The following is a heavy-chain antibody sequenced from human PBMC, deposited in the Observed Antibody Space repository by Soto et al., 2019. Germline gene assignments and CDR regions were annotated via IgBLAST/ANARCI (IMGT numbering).Heavy chain of an antibody. V-gene: IGHV3-66*01. CDR3: AREHRYCRGGSCSITGDAYDI. D-gene: IGHD2-15*01. CDR1: GFIVSDTY. CDR2: ISNRGDT. J-gene: IGHJ3*02. Sequence: EVQLVESGGGLVQPGGSLRLSCTASGFIVSDTYVNWVRQAPGKGLEWVSVISNRGDTHYADSVRGRFSLSRDISDNTLHLQMNNLRVEATAVYYCAREHRYCRGGSCSITGDAYDIWGQGTMVTVSS.